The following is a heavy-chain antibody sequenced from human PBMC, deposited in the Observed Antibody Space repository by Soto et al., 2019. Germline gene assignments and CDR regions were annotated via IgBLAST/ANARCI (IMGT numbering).Heavy chain of an antibody. CDR1: GFPFTDYY. J-gene: IGHJ4*02. D-gene: IGHD3-9*01. CDR3: ARVTSDILTGDXSLMDY. Sequence: GGSLRLSCAASGFPFTDYYMTWIRQAPGKGLQWVSYISSSSTYTNYADSVKGRFTISRDDAKNSLYLQMNSLRAEDTAVYYCARVTSDILTGDXSLMDYWGQGT. CDR2: ISSSSTYT. V-gene: IGHV3-11*05.